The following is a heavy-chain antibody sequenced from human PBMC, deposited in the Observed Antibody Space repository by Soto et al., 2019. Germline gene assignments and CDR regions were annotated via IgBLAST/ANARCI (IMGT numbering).Heavy chain of an antibody. CDR2: INPNSGGT. V-gene: IGHV1-2*04. J-gene: IGHJ6*04. CDR3: ARGIAAAGSPRMDV. Sequence: ASVKVSCKASGYTFTCYYMDWVRQAPGQGREWMGWINPNSGGTNYAQKFQGWVTMTRDTSISTAYMELSRLRSDDTAVYYCARGIAAAGSPRMDVWGKGTTVTVSS. D-gene: IGHD6-13*01. CDR1: GYTFTCYY.